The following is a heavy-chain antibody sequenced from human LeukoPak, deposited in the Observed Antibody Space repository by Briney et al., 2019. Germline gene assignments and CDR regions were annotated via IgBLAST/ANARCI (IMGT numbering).Heavy chain of an antibody. CDR1: GFNFQNYG. D-gene: IGHD5-12*01. Sequence: GGSLRLSCAASGFNFQNYGMSWVRQSPGKGLEWVCGINWNGVTTNYGDSVKGRFTISRDNAKNSLYLQMNSLRAEDTAVYYCARDRGYSGYDWRIFDYWGQGTLVTVSS. V-gene: IGHV3-20*04. J-gene: IGHJ4*02. CDR2: INWNGVTT. CDR3: ARDRGYSGYDWRIFDY.